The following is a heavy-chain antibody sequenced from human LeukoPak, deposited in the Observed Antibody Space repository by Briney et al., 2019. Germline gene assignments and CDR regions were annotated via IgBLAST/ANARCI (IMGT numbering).Heavy chain of an antibody. J-gene: IGHJ4*02. Sequence: PSETLSLTCTVSGGSISSYDWSWIRQPAGKGLEWIGRIYTSGSTNYNPSLKSRVTMSVDTSKNQFSLKLSSVTAADTAVYYCARDRRIAAAGSPFEYWGQRTLVTVSS. V-gene: IGHV4-4*07. CDR1: GGSISSYD. D-gene: IGHD6-13*01. CDR2: IYTSGST. CDR3: ARDRRIAAAGSPFEY.